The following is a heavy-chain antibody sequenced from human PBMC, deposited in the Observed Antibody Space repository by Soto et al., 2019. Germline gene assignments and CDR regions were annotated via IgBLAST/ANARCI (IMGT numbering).Heavy chain of an antibody. D-gene: IGHD5-12*01. V-gene: IGHV1-69*13. J-gene: IGHJ4*02. Sequence: VKVSCKASGGTFSSYAISWVRQAPGQGLEWMGGIIPIFGTANYAQKFQGRVTITADESTSTAYMELSSLRSEDMAVYYCAGKRAYSGYDLSYWGPGTLGTV. CDR1: GGTFSSYA. CDR3: AGKRAYSGYDLSY. CDR2: IIPIFGTA.